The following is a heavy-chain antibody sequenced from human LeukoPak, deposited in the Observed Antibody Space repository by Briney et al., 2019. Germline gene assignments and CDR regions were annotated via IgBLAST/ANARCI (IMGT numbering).Heavy chain of an antibody. CDR2: ISDSGGST. J-gene: IGHJ6*04. Sequence: GGSLRLSCAASGFTFSSYAMSWVRQAPGKGLEWVSTISDSGGSTYYADSVKGRFTISRDNAKNSLYLQMNSLRAEDTAVHYCAELGITMIGGVWGKGTTVTISS. D-gene: IGHD3-10*02. CDR1: GFTFSSYA. V-gene: IGHV3-23*01. CDR3: AELGITMIGGV.